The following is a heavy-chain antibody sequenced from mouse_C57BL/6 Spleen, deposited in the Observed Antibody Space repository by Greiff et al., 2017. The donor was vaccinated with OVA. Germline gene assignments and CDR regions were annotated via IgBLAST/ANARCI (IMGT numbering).Heavy chain of an antibody. J-gene: IGHJ4*01. CDR1: GYTFTSYG. CDR3: ACYYDYGRLDY. D-gene: IGHD2-4*01. V-gene: IGHV1-81*01. Sequence: QVQLQQSGAELARPGASVKLSCKASGYTFTSYGISWVKQRPGQGLEWIGEIYPRSGNTYSNETFKGKATLTADKSSSTAYMHLRSLTSEDAAVYFCACYYDYGRLDYWGQGTSVTVSS. CDR2: IYPRSGNT.